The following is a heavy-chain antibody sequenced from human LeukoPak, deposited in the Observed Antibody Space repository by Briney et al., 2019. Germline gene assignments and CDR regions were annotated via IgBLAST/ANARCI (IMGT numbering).Heavy chain of an antibody. D-gene: IGHD3-9*01. V-gene: IGHV3-23*01. Sequence: GGSLRLSCAASGFTFSSYAMSWVRQAPGKGLERVSAISGSGGSTYYADSVKGRFTISRDNSKNTLYLQMNSLRAEDTAVYYCAKITYYDILTGYLVAPYFDYWGQGTLVTVSS. CDR2: ISGSGGST. CDR3: AKITYYDILTGYLVAPYFDY. J-gene: IGHJ4*02. CDR1: GFTFSSYA.